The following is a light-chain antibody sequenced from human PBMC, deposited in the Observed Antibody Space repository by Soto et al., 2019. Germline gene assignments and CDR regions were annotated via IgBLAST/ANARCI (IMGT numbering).Light chain of an antibody. J-gene: IGKJ4*01. CDR3: QQYISWPLT. CDR1: QSITTN. V-gene: IGKV3D-15*01. Sequence: EIVMTQSPATLSVSPGEGVTLSCRASQSITTNLAWYQQKPGQSPRLLIYGVSTRASGIPATFSGSGSGTDFTLTISSLPSEDFAVYYCQQYISWPLTFGGGNNVEI. CDR2: GVS.